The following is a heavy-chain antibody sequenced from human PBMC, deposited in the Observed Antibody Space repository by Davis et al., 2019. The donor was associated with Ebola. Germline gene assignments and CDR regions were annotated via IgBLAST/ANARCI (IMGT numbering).Heavy chain of an antibody. CDR1: GYTFTSYY. V-gene: IGHV1-46*01. Sequence: ASVKVSCKASGYTFTSYYMHWVRQAPGQGLEWMGIINPSGGSTSYAQKFQGRVTMTSDTSTRMVYMELTSLRSEDTAVYYCARDAYPPDWFDPWGQGTLVTVSS. J-gene: IGHJ5*02. CDR3: ARDAYPPDWFDP. CDR2: INPSGGST.